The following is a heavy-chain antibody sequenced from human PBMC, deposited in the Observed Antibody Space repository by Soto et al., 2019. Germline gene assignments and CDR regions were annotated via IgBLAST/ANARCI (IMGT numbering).Heavy chain of an antibody. CDR1: GFTFSSYG. D-gene: IGHD1-26*01. J-gene: IGHJ6*03. CDR3: AKDHMGASYYYYYMDV. Sequence: GGSLRLSCAASGFTFSSYGMHWVRQAPGKGLEWVAVISYDGSNKYYADSVKGRFTISRDNSKNTLYLQMNSLRAEDTAVYYCAKDHMGASYYYYYMDVWGKGTTVTVSS. CDR2: ISYDGSNK. V-gene: IGHV3-30*18.